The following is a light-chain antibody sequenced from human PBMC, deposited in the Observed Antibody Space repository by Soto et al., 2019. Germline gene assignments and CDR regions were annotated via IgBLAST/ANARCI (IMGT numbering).Light chain of an antibody. CDR2: AAS. V-gene: IGKV1-39*01. Sequence: DIQMTQSPSSLSASVGDRVTITCRASQSISSYLNWYQQKPGTATKLLIYAASSLQSGVPSRFSGSGSGTDFTLTISSLQPEDFATYHCQQSYSTPYTFGQGTKLEIK. J-gene: IGKJ2*01. CDR3: QQSYSTPYT. CDR1: QSISSY.